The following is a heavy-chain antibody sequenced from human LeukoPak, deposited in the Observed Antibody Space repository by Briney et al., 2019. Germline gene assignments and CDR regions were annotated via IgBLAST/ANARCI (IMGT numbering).Heavy chain of an antibody. J-gene: IGHJ3*02. Sequence: PSETLSLTCTVSGGSISSYYWSWIRQPPGKGLEWIGYIYYSGSTNYNPSLKSRVTISVATSKNQFSLKLSSVTAADTAVYYCAEGGGGNSYAFDIWGQGTMVTVSS. CDR2: IYYSGST. CDR3: AEGGGGNSYAFDI. D-gene: IGHD4-23*01. V-gene: IGHV4-59*01. CDR1: GGSISSYY.